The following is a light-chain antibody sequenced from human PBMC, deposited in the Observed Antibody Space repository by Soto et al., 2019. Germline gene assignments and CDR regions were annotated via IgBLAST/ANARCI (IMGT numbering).Light chain of an antibody. Sequence: DIQMTQSPSSLSASVGDRVTITCRASQSISSYLNWYQQKPGKAPKLLIYAASSLQSGVPSRFSGSGSGTDFTLTISSLQPKDFATYYCQQSYNSPQTFGQGTKVDIK. J-gene: IGKJ1*01. V-gene: IGKV1-39*01. CDR2: AAS. CDR3: QQSYNSPQT. CDR1: QSISSY.